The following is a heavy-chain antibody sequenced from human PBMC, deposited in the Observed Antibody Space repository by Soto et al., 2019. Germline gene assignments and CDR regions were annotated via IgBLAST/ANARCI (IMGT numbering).Heavy chain of an antibody. Sequence: SETLSLTCTVSGSSISSHYRSWVRQAPGKGLEWIGHIYYRGSTTYNPSLRSRSTISVDTSNNQFSLKLNSVTTADTAVYYCARDGREAPGMDVWGQGTKVTVSS. CDR2: IYYRGST. J-gene: IGHJ6*02. CDR3: ARDGREAPGMDV. CDR1: GSSISSHY. V-gene: IGHV4-59*11. D-gene: IGHD1-26*01.